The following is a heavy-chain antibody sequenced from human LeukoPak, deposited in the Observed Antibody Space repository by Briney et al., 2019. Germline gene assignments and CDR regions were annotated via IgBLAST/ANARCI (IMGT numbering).Heavy chain of an antibody. CDR3: ARGRHILTGSVLDY. CDR1: GFTFSSYG. J-gene: IGHJ4*02. V-gene: IGHV3-30*02. Sequence: PGGSLRLSCAASGFTFSSYGMHWVRQAPGKGLDWVAFIHHDGSNKYYADSVRGRFTISRDNSKNTLYLQMNSLRAEDTAVYYCARGRHILTGSVLDYWGQGTLVTVSS. D-gene: IGHD3-9*01. CDR2: IHHDGSNK.